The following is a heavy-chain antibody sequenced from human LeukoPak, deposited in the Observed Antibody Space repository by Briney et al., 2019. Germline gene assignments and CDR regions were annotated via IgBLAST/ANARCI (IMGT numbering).Heavy chain of an antibody. CDR3: AREVLGDFWSGYYGSTRYFQH. Sequence: PWESLSLTCAVYGGSFSGYYWSWIRQPPGKGLEWIGEINHRGGTNYNPSLKSRVTISVDTSKNQFSLKLSSVTAADTAVYYCAREVLGDFWSGYYGSTRYFQHWGQGTLATVSS. J-gene: IGHJ1*01. V-gene: IGHV4-34*01. D-gene: IGHD3-3*01. CDR2: INHRGGT. CDR1: GGSFSGYY.